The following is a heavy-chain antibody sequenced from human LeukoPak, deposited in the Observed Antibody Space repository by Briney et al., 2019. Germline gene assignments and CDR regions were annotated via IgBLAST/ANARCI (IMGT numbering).Heavy chain of an antibody. Sequence: PSETLSLTCTVSGGSISSSSYYWGWIRQPPGKGLEWIGSIYYNGSTYYNPSLKSRVTISVDTSKNQFSLKLSSVTAADTAVYYYARITGYCSSTSCYVFYYYYYMDVWGKGTTVTVSS. CDR2: IYYNGST. CDR3: ARITGYCSSTSCYVFYYYYYMDV. D-gene: IGHD2-2*01. V-gene: IGHV4-39*07. CDR1: GGSISSSSYY. J-gene: IGHJ6*03.